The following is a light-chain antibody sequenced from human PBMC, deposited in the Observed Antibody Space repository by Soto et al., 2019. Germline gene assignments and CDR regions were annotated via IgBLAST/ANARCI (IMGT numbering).Light chain of an antibody. CDR3: SSSTSSMSYG. Sequence: QSALTQPASVSGSPGQSITISCTGTSSDVGGYNYVSWYQSHPGEAPKLIVYDVSNRPSGVSDRFSGSKSGNTASLTISGLQAEDEADYFCSSSTSSMSYGFGTGTQLTVL. V-gene: IGLV2-14*03. J-gene: IGLJ1*01. CDR1: SSDVGGYNY. CDR2: DVS.